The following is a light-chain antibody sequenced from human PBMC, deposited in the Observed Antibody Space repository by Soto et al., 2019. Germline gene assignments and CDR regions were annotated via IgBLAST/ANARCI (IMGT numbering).Light chain of an antibody. V-gene: IGKV1-6*01. CDR3: LRDYNYPLT. J-gene: IGKJ1*01. CDR1: QGSRND. Sequence: AIQMTQSPSSLSASVGDRVPITCRASQGSRNDLGWYQQKPGKAPKLLIYAASSLQSGVPSRFSGSGSGTDFTLTISSLQPEDVATYYCLRDYNYPLTFGQGTKVEIK. CDR2: AAS.